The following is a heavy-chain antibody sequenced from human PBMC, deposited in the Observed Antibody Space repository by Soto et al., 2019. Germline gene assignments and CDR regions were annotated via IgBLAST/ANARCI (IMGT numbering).Heavy chain of an antibody. D-gene: IGHD3-9*01. CDR2: IYSSGST. J-gene: IGHJ3*02. CDR3: ARCLRYEILTSSYSFDI. V-gene: IGHV4-59*01. Sequence: QVQLQESGPGLVKPSETLSLTCTVSGGSISSYYWSWIRQPPGKGLEWIGYIYSSGSTNYNPSLRSRVTISVDTSKNQLYLKLSSVTAADTAGYYCARCLRYEILTSSYSFDIWVQGTIVTVSS. CDR1: GGSISSYY.